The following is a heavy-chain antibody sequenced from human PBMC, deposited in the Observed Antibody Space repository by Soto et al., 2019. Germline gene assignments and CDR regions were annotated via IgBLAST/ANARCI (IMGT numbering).Heavy chain of an antibody. CDR2: INTGNGNT. V-gene: IGHV1-3*04. J-gene: IGHJ4*02. CDR1: GYSFTSYV. D-gene: IGHD3-22*01. Sequence: RASVKVSCKASGYSFTSYVMHWVRQAPGQRLEWMGWINTGNGNTKYSQEFQGRVTITRDTSASIAYMELSSLRSEDTAVYYCARPLGYSTGYYVYWGQGTLVTVSS. CDR3: ARPLGYSTGYYVY.